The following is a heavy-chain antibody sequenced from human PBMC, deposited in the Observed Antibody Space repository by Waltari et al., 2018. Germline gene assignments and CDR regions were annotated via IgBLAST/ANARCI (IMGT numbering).Heavy chain of an antibody. D-gene: IGHD5-18*01. CDR2: IYTSGST. V-gene: IGHV4-61*02. CDR3: ARDDDSYGYGYYGMDV. Sequence: QVQLQESGPGLVKPSQTLSLPCTVSGGSISSGSYSWSWIRQPAGKGLEWIGRIYTSGSTNYNPSLKSRVTISVDTSKSQFSLKLSSVTAADTAVYYCARDDDSYGYGYYGMDVWGQGTTVTVSS. CDR1: GGSISSGSYS. J-gene: IGHJ6*02.